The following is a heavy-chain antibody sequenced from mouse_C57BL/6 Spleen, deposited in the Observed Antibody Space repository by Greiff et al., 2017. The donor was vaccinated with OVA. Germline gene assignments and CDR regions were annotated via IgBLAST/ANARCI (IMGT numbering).Heavy chain of an antibody. CDR1: GYTFTSYG. J-gene: IGHJ3*01. V-gene: IGHV1-81*01. D-gene: IGHD2-5*01. CDR2: IYPRSGNT. Sequence: VQLLESGAELARPGASVKLSCKASGYTFTSYGISWVKQRTGQGLEWIGEIYPRSGNTYYNEKFKGKATLTADKSSSTAYMELRSLTSEDSAVYFCARGDSNYSWFAYWGQGTLVTVSA. CDR3: ARGDSNYSWFAY.